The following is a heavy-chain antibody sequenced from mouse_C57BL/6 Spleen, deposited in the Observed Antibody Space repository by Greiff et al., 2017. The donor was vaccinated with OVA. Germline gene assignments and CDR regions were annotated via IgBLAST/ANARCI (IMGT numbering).Heavy chain of an antibody. CDR3: VTTVVARGYYFDY. J-gene: IGHJ2*01. D-gene: IGHD1-1*01. V-gene: IGHV1-72*01. CDR2: IDPNSGGT. Sequence: QLQQPGAELVKPGASVKLSCKASGYTFTSYWMHWVKQRPGRGLEWIGRIDPNSGGTKYNEKFKSKATLTVDKPSSTAYMQLSSLTSEDSAVYYCVTTVVARGYYFDYWGQGTTLTVSS. CDR1: GYTFTSYW.